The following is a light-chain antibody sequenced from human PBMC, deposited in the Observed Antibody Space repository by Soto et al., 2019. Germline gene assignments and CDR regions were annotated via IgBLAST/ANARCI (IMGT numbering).Light chain of an antibody. CDR1: SSDIGAYNY. CDR2: EVS. Sequence: SVLTQPASVSGSPGQSITISCTGSSSDIGAYNYVSWFQQYPGKAPKLIISEVSNRPSGGSNRFSGSKSGTAASLTISGLQTEAEADYLCFSFTTDWTQVFGTGTKGTVL. V-gene: IGLV2-14*01. CDR3: FSFTTDWTQV. J-gene: IGLJ1*01.